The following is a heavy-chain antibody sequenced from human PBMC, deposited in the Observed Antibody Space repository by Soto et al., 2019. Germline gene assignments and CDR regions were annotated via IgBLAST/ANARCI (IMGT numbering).Heavy chain of an antibody. CDR3: VRGGGGGLFDP. V-gene: IGHV3-53*01. CDR2: IYSGGGT. Sequence: PGGSLRLSCAASESIVSNNYMSWVRQAPGKGLEWVSLIYSGGGTNYADAVKGRFTISRDNAKRSLYLQMMSLTAEDTAIYYCVRGGGGGLFDPWGQGTMVTVSS. J-gene: IGHJ5*02. CDR1: ESIVSNNY. D-gene: IGHD2-15*01.